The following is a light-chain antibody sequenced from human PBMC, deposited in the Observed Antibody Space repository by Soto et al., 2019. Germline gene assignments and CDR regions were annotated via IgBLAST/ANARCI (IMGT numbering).Light chain of an antibody. J-gene: IGLJ2*01. CDR2: DVS. Sequence: QSALTQPASVSGSPGQSITISCTGTSSDIGAYNYVSWYQQHPDKAPQLLIYDVSFRPSGVSDRFSGSKSGNTASPTISGLQSGDEGDEADYYCSSYAGSSAVVFGGGTKLTVL. V-gene: IGLV2-14*03. CDR1: SSDIGAYNY. CDR3: SSYAGSSAVV.